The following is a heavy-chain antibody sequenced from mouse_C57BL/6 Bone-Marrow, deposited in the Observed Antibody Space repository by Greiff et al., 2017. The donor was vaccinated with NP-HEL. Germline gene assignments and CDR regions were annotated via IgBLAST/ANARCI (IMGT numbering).Heavy chain of an antibody. CDR3: ARKNGSSYDYAMDY. V-gene: IGHV5-17*01. CDR2: ISSGSSTI. D-gene: IGHD1-1*01. Sequence: EVQLVESGGGLVKPGGSLKLSCAASGFTFSDYGMHWVRQAPEKGLEWVAYISSGSSTIYYADTVKGRFTISRDNAKNTLFLQMTSLRCEDTAMYYCARKNGSSYDYAMDYWGQGTSVTVSS. CDR1: GFTFSDYG. J-gene: IGHJ4*01.